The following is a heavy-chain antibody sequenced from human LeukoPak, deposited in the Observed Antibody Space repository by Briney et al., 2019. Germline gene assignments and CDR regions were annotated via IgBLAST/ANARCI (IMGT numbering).Heavy chain of an antibody. CDR2: IYYSGST. J-gene: IGHJ3*02. D-gene: IGHD1-26*01. CDR3: ARPGIVGATDDAFDI. Sequence: SETLSLTCTVSGGSISSYYWSWIRQPPGKGLEWIGYIYYSGSTNYSPSLKSRVTISVDTSKNQFSLKLSSVTTADTAMYYCARPGIVGATDDAFDIWGPGTMVTVSS. V-gene: IGHV4-59*01. CDR1: GGSISSYY.